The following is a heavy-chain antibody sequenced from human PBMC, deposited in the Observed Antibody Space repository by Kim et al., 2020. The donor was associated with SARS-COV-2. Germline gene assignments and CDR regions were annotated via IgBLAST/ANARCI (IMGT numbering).Heavy chain of an antibody. V-gene: IGHV4-34*01. J-gene: IGHJ4*02. CDR1: GGSFSGYY. D-gene: IGHD3-10*01. CDR2: INHSGST. Sequence: SETLSLTCAVYGGSFSGYYWSWIRQPPGKGLEWIGEINHSGSTNYNPSLKSRVTISVDTSKNQFSLKLSSVTAADTAVYYCARGYSYGSGSYYRYWGQGT. CDR3: ARGYSYGSGSYYRY.